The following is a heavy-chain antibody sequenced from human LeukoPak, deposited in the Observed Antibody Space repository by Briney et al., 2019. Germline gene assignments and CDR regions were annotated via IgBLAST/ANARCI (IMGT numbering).Heavy chain of an antibody. J-gene: IGHJ6*02. D-gene: IGHD4-23*01. V-gene: IGHV4-59*08. CDR3: ARHREYGGHYYYYYGMDV. CDR1: GVSISSYY. Sequence: SETLSLTCSVSGVSISSYYWSWIRQPPGEGLEWIGYMYYSGSTIYNPSLKSRVSLSVDTSKNQFSLKLSSVTAADTAVYYCARHREYGGHYYYYYGMDVWGQGTTVTVSS. CDR2: MYYSGST.